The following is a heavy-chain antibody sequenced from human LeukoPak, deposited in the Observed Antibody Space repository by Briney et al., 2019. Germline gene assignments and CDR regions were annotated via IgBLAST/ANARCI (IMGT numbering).Heavy chain of an antibody. Sequence: SETLSLTCAVYGGSFSSYYWSWIRQPPGKGLEWIGYIYYSGSTNYNPSLKSRVTISVDTSKNQFSLKLSSVTAADTAVYYCARGGTAMARHWFDPWGQGTLVTVSS. J-gene: IGHJ5*02. CDR2: IYYSGST. CDR3: ARGGTAMARHWFDP. D-gene: IGHD5-18*01. V-gene: IGHV4-59*01. CDR1: GGSFSSYY.